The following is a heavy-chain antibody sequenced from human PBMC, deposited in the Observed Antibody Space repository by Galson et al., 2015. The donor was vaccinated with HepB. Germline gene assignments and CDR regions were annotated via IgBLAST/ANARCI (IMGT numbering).Heavy chain of an antibody. CDR3: AKGRGASGPHPADY. D-gene: IGHD6-19*01. Sequence: SLRLSCAASGFTFSDYYMSWIRQAPGKGLEWISCISSSGSTIYYADSVKGRFTISRDNAKNSLSLQMNSLRAEDTAVYYCAKGRGASGPHPADYWGQGTLVTVSS. V-gene: IGHV3-11*01. CDR2: ISSSGSTI. CDR1: GFTFSDYY. J-gene: IGHJ4*02.